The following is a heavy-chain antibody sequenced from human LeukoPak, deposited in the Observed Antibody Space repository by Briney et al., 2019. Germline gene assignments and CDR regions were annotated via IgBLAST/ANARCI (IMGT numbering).Heavy chain of an antibody. V-gene: IGHV1-46*01. Sequence: ASVKVSCKASGYTFTSYGISWVRQAPGQGLEWMGMIYPRDGSTSYAQKFQGRVTVTRDTSTSTVHMELSGLRSEDTAVYYCARDQETFDYWGQGTLVTVSS. CDR1: GYTFTSYG. J-gene: IGHJ4*02. CDR3: ARDQETFDY. CDR2: IYPRDGST.